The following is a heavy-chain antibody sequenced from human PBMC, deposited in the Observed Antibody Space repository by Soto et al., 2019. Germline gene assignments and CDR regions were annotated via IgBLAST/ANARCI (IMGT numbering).Heavy chain of an antibody. J-gene: IGHJ4*02. V-gene: IGHV1-18*01. CDR3: AARGYSGYETFDH. D-gene: IGHD5-12*01. CDR1: GYTFTSYG. CDR2: ISAYNGNT. Sequence: ASVKVSCKASGYTFTSYGISWVRQAPGQGLEWMGWISAYNGNTNYAQKLQGRVTITRDMSTSTAYMELSSLRSEDTAVYYCAARGYSGYETFDHWGQGTLVTVSS.